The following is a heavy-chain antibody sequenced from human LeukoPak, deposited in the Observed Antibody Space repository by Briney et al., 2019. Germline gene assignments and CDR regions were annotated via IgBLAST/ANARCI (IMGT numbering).Heavy chain of an antibody. CDR3: ARDISAYCGGDCPPGY. D-gene: IGHD2-21*02. CDR2: ISSGSTYI. Sequence: GGSLRLSCAASGFTFSSYGMNWVRQAPGKGLEWVSSISSGSTYIYYADSVKGRLTISRDNAKNSLYLQMNSLRAEDTAVYYCARDISAYCGGDCPPGYWGQGTLVTVSS. CDR1: GFTFSSYG. V-gene: IGHV3-21*01. J-gene: IGHJ4*02.